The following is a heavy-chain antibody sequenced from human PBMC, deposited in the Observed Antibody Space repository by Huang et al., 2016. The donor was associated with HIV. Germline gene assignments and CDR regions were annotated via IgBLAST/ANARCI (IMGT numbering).Heavy chain of an antibody. V-gene: IGHV4-61*09. CDR2: MYTSGST. Sequence: HVQLQESGPGLVKPSQTLSLTCTVSGSSISGGHYYWSWIRQPAGKGLEWIGDMYTSGSTNYNPSLRGRVTISGDTAKNRFSLNRTSVTAADTAVYYCAGWNYYDSSGRFAYWGQGTLVTVSS. CDR1: GSSISGGHYY. J-gene: IGHJ4*02. D-gene: IGHD3-22*01. CDR3: AGWNYYDSSGRFAY.